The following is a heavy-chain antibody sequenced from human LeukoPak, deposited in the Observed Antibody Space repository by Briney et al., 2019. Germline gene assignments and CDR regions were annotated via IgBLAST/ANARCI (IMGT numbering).Heavy chain of an antibody. CDR3: ARHAVAASLTGYYWHWFDP. CDR2: IYYSGST. CDR1: GGSISSSSYY. D-gene: IGHD3-9*01. V-gene: IGHV4-39*01. J-gene: IGHJ5*02. Sequence: PSETLSLTCTVSGGSISSSSYYWGWIRQPPGKGLEWIGSIYYSGSTYYNPSLKSRVTISVDTSKNQFSPKLSSVTAADTAVYYCARHAVAASLTGYYWHWFDPWGQGTLVTVSS.